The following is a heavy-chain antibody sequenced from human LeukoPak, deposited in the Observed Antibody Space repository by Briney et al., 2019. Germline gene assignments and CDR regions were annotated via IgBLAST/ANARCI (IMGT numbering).Heavy chain of an antibody. D-gene: IGHD5-24*01. J-gene: IGHJ4*02. Sequence: SETLSLTCTVSGGSSGDSIRGYYWSWIRQPPGEGLKWIGYIYYSGSTEYYPSLKSRVTISVDTSKNQFSLKLTSVTAADTAVYYCARGRPGRDGYNYFDYWGQGTLVAVSS. CDR2: IYYSGST. CDR3: ARGRPGRDGYNYFDY. V-gene: IGHV4-61*08. CDR1: GGSSGDSIRGYY.